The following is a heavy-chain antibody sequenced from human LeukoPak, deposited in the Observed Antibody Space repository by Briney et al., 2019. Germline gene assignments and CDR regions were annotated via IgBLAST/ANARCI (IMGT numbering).Heavy chain of an antibody. CDR2: INPHSGGT. CDR3: ARGKLAAPGRTGYNWFDP. Sequence: ASVKVSCKASGYTFTGYYIHWVRQAPGQGLEWMGWINPHSGGTNYAQKFQGRVTMPRDTSITTAYMELSGLRSDDTAIYYCARGKLAAPGRTGYNWFDPWGQGTLVTVSS. V-gene: IGHV1-2*02. CDR1: GYTFTGYY. J-gene: IGHJ5*02. D-gene: IGHD6-13*01.